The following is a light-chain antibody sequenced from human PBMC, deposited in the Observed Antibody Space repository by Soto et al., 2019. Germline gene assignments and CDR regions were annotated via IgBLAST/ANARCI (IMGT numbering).Light chain of an antibody. Sequence: EIVLAQSPATLSLSPGERATLSCRASQSVSSYLTWYQQKPGQPPRLLIYDASNRATGIPARFSGSGSGTDFTLTISSLEPEDFAVYYCQQRSHWPRTFGQGTKVEI. J-gene: IGKJ1*01. CDR2: DAS. V-gene: IGKV3-11*01. CDR3: QQRSHWPRT. CDR1: QSVSSY.